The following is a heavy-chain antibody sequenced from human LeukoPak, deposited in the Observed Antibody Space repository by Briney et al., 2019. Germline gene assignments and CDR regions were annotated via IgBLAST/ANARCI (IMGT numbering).Heavy chain of an antibody. CDR1: GYTFTSYG. V-gene: IGHV1-18*01. Sequence: ASVKVSCKASGYTFTSYGISWVRQAPGQGLEWMGWISAYNGNTNYAQKLQGRVTMTTDTSTSTAYMELRSLRSDDTAVYYCARAPVQFRFLDIYYYYMDVWGKGTTVTVSS. J-gene: IGHJ6*03. CDR2: ISAYNGNT. CDR3: ARAPVQFRFLDIYYYYMDV. D-gene: IGHD3-3*01.